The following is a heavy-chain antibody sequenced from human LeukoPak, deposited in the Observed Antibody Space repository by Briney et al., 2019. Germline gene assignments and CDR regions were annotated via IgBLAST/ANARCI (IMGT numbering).Heavy chain of an antibody. CDR2: INHSGST. D-gene: IGHD3-22*01. Sequence: SETLSLTCAVYGGSFSGYYWSWIRQPPGKGLEWIGEINHSGSTYYNPSLKSRVTISVDTSKNQFSLKLSSVTAADTAVYYCARVGEYYYDSSGYSALYYFDYWGQGTLVTVSS. CDR1: GGSFSGYY. J-gene: IGHJ4*02. CDR3: ARVGEYYYDSSGYSALYYFDY. V-gene: IGHV4-34*01.